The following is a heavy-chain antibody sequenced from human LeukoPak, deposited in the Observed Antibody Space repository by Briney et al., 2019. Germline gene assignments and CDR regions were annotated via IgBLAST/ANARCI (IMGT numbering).Heavy chain of an antibody. CDR3: ARGRPGSGWSFDY. V-gene: IGHV1-46*01. Sequence: GASVKVSCKASGYTFTTHYMHWVRQAPGQGLEWMGIINPSGGTTNYAQKFQGRVTMTRDTSTTTLYMELGSLRSEDTALYYCARGRPGSGWSFDYWGQGTLVTVSS. J-gene: IGHJ4*02. CDR2: INPSGGTT. CDR1: GYTFTTHY. D-gene: IGHD6-19*01.